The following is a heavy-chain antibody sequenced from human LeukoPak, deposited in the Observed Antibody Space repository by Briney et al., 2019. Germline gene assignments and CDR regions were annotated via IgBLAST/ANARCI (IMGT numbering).Heavy chain of an antibody. Sequence: ASVKVSRKASGYTFRDYFMFWVRQAPGQGLEWMGRMNPNSGGTKYAQKFQGRVTMTRDTSISTAYMELSGLRSDDAAVFYCARGFSSGRFGFDIWGPGTVVAVSS. J-gene: IGHJ3*02. CDR3: ARGFSSGRFGFDI. CDR2: MNPNSGGT. V-gene: IGHV1-2*06. D-gene: IGHD6-19*01. CDR1: GYTFRDYF.